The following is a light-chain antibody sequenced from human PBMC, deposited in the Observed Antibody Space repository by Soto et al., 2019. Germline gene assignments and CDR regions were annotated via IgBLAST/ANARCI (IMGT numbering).Light chain of an antibody. Sequence: EIVLRQSPATLSLSPGERATLSCRASQSVSSYLAWYQQKPGQAPRLLIYDASNRASGIPARFSGSGSGTDFTLTISSLQSEDFAVYYCQQYGISPRTFGQGTKVDI. V-gene: IGKV3-11*01. CDR1: QSVSSY. CDR3: QQYGISPRT. CDR2: DAS. J-gene: IGKJ1*01.